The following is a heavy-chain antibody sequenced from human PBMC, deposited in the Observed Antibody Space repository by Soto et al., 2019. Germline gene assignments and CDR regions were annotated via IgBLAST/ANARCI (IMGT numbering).Heavy chain of an antibody. Sequence: PGGSLRLSCAASGFTFDDYAMHWVRQAPGKGLEWVSGISWNSGSIGYADSVKGRFTISRDNAKNSLYLQMNSLRAEDTALYYCAKASIAAAGIGPFDYWGQGTLVTVSS. J-gene: IGHJ4*02. D-gene: IGHD6-13*01. CDR3: AKASIAAAGIGPFDY. CDR1: GFTFDDYA. V-gene: IGHV3-9*01. CDR2: ISWNSGSI.